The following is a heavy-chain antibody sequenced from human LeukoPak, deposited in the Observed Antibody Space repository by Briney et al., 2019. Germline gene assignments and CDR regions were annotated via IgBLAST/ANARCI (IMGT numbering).Heavy chain of an antibody. V-gene: IGHV3-66*01. CDR3: ARERGWGAAYYCGMDV. Sequence: GGSLRLSCAASGFTISSNYMSWVRQAPGKGLEWVSVIYSGGTYYADSVKGRFTISRDNSKNTLYLQMNSLRAEDTAVYYCARERGWGAAYYCGMDVWGQGTTVTVSS. CDR1: GFTISSNY. J-gene: IGHJ6*02. D-gene: IGHD3-16*01. CDR2: IYSGGT.